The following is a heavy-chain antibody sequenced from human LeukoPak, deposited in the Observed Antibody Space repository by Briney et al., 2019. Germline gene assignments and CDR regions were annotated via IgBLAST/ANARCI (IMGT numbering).Heavy chain of an antibody. D-gene: IGHD5-18*01. Sequence: PSETLSLTCAVYGGSFSGYYWSWIRQPPGKGLEWIGEINHSGSTNYNPSLKSRVTISVDTSKNQFSLKLSSMTAADTAVYYCARPWIQLWFGWFDPWGQGTLVTVSS. J-gene: IGHJ5*02. CDR1: GGSFSGYY. CDR3: ARPWIQLWFGWFDP. CDR2: INHSGST. V-gene: IGHV4-34*01.